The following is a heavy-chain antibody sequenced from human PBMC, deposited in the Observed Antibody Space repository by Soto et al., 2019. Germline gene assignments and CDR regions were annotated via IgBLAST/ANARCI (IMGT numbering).Heavy chain of an antibody. Sequence: GESLKISCKGSGYRFTSYWIGWVRQVPGIGLEWMGVIYPGDSDTRYSPSFQGQVTISADKSISTAYLQWSSLKASDTAMYYCARPDVEYSSSSDYYYYYGMDVWGQGTTVTVSS. CDR1: GYRFTSYW. CDR3: ARPDVEYSSSSDYYYYYGMDV. J-gene: IGHJ6*02. CDR2: IYPGDSDT. D-gene: IGHD6-6*01. V-gene: IGHV5-51*01.